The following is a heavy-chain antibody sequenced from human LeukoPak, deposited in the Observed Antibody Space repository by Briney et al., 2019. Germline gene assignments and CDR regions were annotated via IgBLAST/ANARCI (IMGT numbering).Heavy chain of an antibody. Sequence: GGSLRLSCAASGFTFSSYEMNWVRQAPGKGLEWVSYISSSGSTIYYADSVKGRFTISRDNAKNSLYLQMNSLRAEDTALYYCARDRRSWSGYWRGKFSYYFDYWGQGTLVTVSS. V-gene: IGHV3-48*03. CDR3: ARDRRSWSGYWRGKFSYYFDY. CDR2: ISSSGSTI. CDR1: GFTFSSYE. D-gene: IGHD3-3*01. J-gene: IGHJ4*02.